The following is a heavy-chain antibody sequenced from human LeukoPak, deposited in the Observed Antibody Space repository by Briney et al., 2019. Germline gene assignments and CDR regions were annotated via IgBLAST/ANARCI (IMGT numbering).Heavy chain of an antibody. CDR2: ISGSGGST. V-gene: IGHV3-23*01. CDR3: AKTPVAYCSGGSCYSDAFDI. Sequence: GGSLRLSCAASGFTFSSYAMSWVRQAPGKGLEWVSAISGSGGSTYYADSVKGRFTISRDNSKNTLYLQMNSLRAEDTAVYYCAKTPVAYCSGGSCYSDAFDIWGQGTMVTVSS. D-gene: IGHD2-15*01. J-gene: IGHJ3*02. CDR1: GFTFSSYA.